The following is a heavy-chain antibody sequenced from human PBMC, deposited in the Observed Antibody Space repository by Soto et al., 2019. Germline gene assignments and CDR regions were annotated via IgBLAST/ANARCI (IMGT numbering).Heavy chain of an antibody. CDR2: IYYSGST. J-gene: IGHJ6*02. Sequence: SETLSLTCTVSGGSISSSSYYWGWIRQPPGKGLEWIGSIYYSGSTYYNPSLRSRVTISVDTSKNQFSLKLSSVTAADTAVYYCALPYYDFWSGYGYGMDVWGQGTTVNVSS. CDR3: ALPYYDFWSGYGYGMDV. D-gene: IGHD3-3*01. CDR1: GGSISSSSYY. V-gene: IGHV4-39*01.